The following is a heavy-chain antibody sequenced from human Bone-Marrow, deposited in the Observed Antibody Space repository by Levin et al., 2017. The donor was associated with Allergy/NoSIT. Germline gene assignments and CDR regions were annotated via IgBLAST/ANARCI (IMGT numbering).Heavy chain of an antibody. D-gene: IGHD5-12*01. J-gene: IGHJ4*02. CDR3: SRGHSDYHYIFDY. CDR1: GGSISTFS. CDR2: IYYTGST. V-gene: IGHV4-59*01. Sequence: SETLSLTCTVSGGSISTFSWSWIRQPPGKGLEWIGYIYYTGSTYYNPSLKSRVTISVDRSKDQCSLKLSSVSATDTAVYYCSRGHSDYHYIFDYWGQGTLVTVS.